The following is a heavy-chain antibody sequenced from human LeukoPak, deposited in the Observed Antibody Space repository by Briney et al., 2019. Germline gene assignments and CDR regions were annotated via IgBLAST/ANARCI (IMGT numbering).Heavy chain of an antibody. CDR1: GFSFSTNW. D-gene: IGHD3-16*01. Sequence: AGSLRLSCAASGFSFSTNWMTWVRQAPGKGLEWVANINQDGSEKYYVDSVKGRFTISRDNAKNSLYLQMNSLRAEDTAVYYCARNYDWGQGTLVTVSS. V-gene: IGHV3-7*04. CDR3: ARNYD. CDR2: INQDGSEK. J-gene: IGHJ4*02.